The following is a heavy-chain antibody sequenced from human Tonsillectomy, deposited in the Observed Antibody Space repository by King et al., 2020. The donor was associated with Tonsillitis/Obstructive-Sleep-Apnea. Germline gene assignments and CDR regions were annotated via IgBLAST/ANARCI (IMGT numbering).Heavy chain of an antibody. D-gene: IGHD3-16*01. CDR3: ARPTWGLYIMYYYMDV. CDR1: GFTFSSYS. J-gene: IGHJ6*03. V-gene: IGHV3-21*01. Sequence: VQLVESGGGLVKPGGSLRLSCAASGFTFSSYSMNWVRQAPGKGLEWVSSISSSSSYIYYADSVKGRFTISRDNAKNSLYLQMNSRRAEDTAVYYCARPTWGLYIMYYYMDVWGKGTTVTVSS. CDR2: ISSSSSYI.